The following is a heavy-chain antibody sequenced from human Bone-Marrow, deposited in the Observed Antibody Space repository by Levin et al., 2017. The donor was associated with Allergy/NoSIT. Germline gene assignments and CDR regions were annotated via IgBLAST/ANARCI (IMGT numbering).Heavy chain of an antibody. J-gene: IGHJ4*02. V-gene: IGHV3-9*01. D-gene: IGHD6-13*01. CDR1: GFSFEDYA. CDR3: TRDETPGIVAVGNDY. Sequence: GGSLRLSCAASGFSFEDYAMHWVRQLPGKGLEWVAGISWNNGRIGYADSVKGRFTISRDNVNYSLHLQMNSLRPDDTALYYCTRDETPGIVAVGNDYWGQGTLVTVSS. CDR2: ISWNNGRI.